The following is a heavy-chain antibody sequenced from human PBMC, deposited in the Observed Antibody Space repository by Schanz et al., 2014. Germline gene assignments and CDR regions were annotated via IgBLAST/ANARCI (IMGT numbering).Heavy chain of an antibody. CDR2: VYYSGGS. D-gene: IGHD4-17*01. Sequence: QVQLQESGPGLVKPSETLSLTCTVSGDSISTSYYWGWIRQPPGKGLEWIGSVYYSGGSYYNPSLKPRVTLSVDTSKNQFSLKLIPVTAADTAVYYCAGMATVTYFDFWGQGALXTVSS. V-gene: IGHV4-39*01. J-gene: IGHJ4*02. CDR1: GDSISTSYY. CDR3: AGMATVTYFDF.